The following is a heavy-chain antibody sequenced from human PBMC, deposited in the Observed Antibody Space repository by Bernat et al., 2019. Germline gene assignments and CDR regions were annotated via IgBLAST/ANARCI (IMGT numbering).Heavy chain of an antibody. J-gene: IGHJ4*02. Sequence: EVQLVESGGGLVKPGGSLRLSCAASGFTFSNAWMSWVRQAPGKGLEWVGHIKSKTDGGTRDFAAPVKGRFSISRDDSKNTLYLQMNSLKTEDTAVYHCTAGTGYSDHDYWGQGTLVTVSS. CDR3: TAGTGYSDHDY. D-gene: IGHD3-9*01. V-gene: IGHV3-15*01. CDR2: IKSKTDGGTR. CDR1: GFTFSNAW.